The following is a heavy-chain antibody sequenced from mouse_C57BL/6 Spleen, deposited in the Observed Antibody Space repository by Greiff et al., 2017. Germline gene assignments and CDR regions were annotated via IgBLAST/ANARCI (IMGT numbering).Heavy chain of an antibody. CDR2: ISSGSSTI. CDR3: VLDGYYSYYAMDY. Sequence: EVKLMESGGGLVKPGGSLKLSCAASGFTFSDYGMHWVRQAPEKGLEWVAYISSGSSTIYYADTVKGRFTISRDNAKNTLFLQMTSLRSEDTAMYYCVLDGYYSYYAMDYWGQGTSVTVSS. J-gene: IGHJ4*01. CDR1: GFTFSDYG. D-gene: IGHD2-3*01. V-gene: IGHV5-17*01.